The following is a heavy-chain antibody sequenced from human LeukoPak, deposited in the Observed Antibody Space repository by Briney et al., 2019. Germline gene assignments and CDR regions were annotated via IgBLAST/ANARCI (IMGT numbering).Heavy chain of an antibody. J-gene: IGHJ4*02. CDR1: GYTFTNYG. CDR2: ISGGNGNT. CDR3: ARAPVVGPTRVDY. Sequence: ASVKVSCKASGYTFTNYGISWVRQAPGQGLEWMGWISGGNGNTKYAQRLQGRVTLTTDTSTSTAYMELRSLRSDDTAVYYCARAPVVGPTRVDYWGQGSLVTVSS. D-gene: IGHD1-26*01. V-gene: IGHV1-18*01.